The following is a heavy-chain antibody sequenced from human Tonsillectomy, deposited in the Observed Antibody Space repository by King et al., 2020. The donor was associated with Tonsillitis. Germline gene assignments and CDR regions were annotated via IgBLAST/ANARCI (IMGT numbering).Heavy chain of an antibody. J-gene: IGHJ4*02. CDR1: GGSFSGYY. D-gene: IGHD6-13*01. CDR2: IKHSGST. V-gene: IGHV4-34*01. Sequence: VQQQQWGAGLLKPSETLSLTCAVYGGSFSGYYWSWIRQPPGKGLEWIGEIKHSGSTNYNPSLKSRVTISVDTAKNQFSLKLRSVTAADTAVYYCARGGSSSWDCYFDYWGQGTLVTVSS. CDR3: ARGGSSSWDCYFDY.